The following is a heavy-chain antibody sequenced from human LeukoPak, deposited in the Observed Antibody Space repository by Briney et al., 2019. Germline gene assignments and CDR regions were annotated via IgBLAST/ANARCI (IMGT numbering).Heavy chain of an antibody. V-gene: IGHV4-59*01. Sequence: SETLSLTCTVSGGSISSYYWSWIRQPPGKGLEWIGYIYYSGSTNYNPSLKSRVTISVDTSKNQFSLKLSSVTAADTAVYYCARDALLGRYFDLWGRGTLVTVSS. J-gene: IGHJ2*01. CDR3: ARDALLGRYFDL. CDR1: GGSISSYY. CDR2: IYYSGST.